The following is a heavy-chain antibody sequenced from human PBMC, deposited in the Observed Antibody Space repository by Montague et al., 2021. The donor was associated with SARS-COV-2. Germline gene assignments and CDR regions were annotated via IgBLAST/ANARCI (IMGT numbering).Heavy chain of an antibody. CDR3: ARGSMTADAFDI. D-gene: IGHD2-21*02. CDR2: FYSVGST. J-gene: IGHJ3*02. Sequence: SETLSLTCTVSGASVSSSDWGWIRQPPGKGLEWIGYFYSVGSTDYNPSLTSRVTISRDTSKNQFSLKVRSVTAADTAMYYCARGSMTADAFDIWGQGTMVTVSS. V-gene: IGHV4-59*02. CDR1: GASVSSSD.